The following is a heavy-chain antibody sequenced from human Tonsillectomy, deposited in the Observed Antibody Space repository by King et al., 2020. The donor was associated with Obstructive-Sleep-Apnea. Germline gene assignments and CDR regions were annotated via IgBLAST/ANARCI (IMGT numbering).Heavy chain of an antibody. Sequence: VQLQESGPGLVKPPETLSLTCTVSGGSISNYYWSWIRQPPGKGLEWIGYMYYSGNTNFNPSLKSRVTISADTSKIQFSLRLSSVTAADPAVYYCARHRGVEDYGGYGDYFDYWGQGTLVTVSS. CDR2: MYYSGNT. J-gene: IGHJ4*02. V-gene: IGHV4-59*08. D-gene: IGHD5-12*01. CDR1: GGSISNYY. CDR3: ARHRGVEDYGGYGDYFDY.